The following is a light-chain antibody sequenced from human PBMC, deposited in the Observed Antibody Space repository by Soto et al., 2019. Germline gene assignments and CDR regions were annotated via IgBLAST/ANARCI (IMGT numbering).Light chain of an antibody. V-gene: IGKV3-20*01. J-gene: IGKJ3*01. Sequence: EIVLTQSPGTLSLSPGERATLSCRASQSINNRYLAWYQQKPGQAPRLPIYAASSRATGIPDRFSGSGSGTDFTLTISRLEPEGFAVYYCQQFGSSPGFTFGPGTKVDIK. CDR3: QQFGSSPGFT. CDR1: QSINNRY. CDR2: AAS.